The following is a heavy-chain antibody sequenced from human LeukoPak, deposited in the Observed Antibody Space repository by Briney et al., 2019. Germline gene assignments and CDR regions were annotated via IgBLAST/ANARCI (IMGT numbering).Heavy chain of an antibody. J-gene: IGHJ4*02. CDR3: ARAGTIVVPDY. CDR2: ISPSSTYI. Sequence: GGSLRLSCAASGFTFRSYSMNWVRQAPGKGLEWVSSISPSSTYIDYADSLKGRFTISRDDAQESLYLQMNSLRAVDTAVYYCARAGTIVVPDYWGQGTLVTVSS. CDR1: GFTFRSYS. D-gene: IGHD2-15*01. V-gene: IGHV3-21*01.